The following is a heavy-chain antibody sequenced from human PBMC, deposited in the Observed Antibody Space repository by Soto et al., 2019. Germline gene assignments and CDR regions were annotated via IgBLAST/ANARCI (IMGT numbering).Heavy chain of an antibody. CDR3: ARGGFGYGDRNWFDS. V-gene: IGHV4-59*01. Sequence: QVQLQESGPGLVKTSETLSLTCTVSGGSISSYFWSWIRQPPGKGLEWIGDIYYTGRTNYHPSLKNRGTQELGTSKKRFSRRFSSVTAADTAVCYCARGGFGYGDRNWFDSWGQGALVTVSS. D-gene: IGHD4-17*01. CDR1: GGSISSYF. J-gene: IGHJ5*01. CDR2: IYYTGRT.